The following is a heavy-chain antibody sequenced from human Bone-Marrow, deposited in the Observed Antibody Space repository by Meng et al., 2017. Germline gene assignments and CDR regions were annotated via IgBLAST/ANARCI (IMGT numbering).Heavy chain of an antibody. Sequence: QVQLVQSGAEVKKPGSSVKVSCKASGGTFSTYTINGVRQAPGLGLEWMGRIIPMLGIVNHAQKFQGRVTITADKSTSTAYMELSSLRSDDTAVYYCATDLQWELRPRIDYWGQGTLVTVSS. CDR1: GGTFSTYT. CDR2: IIPMLGIV. J-gene: IGHJ4*02. D-gene: IGHD1-26*01. CDR3: ATDLQWELRPRIDY. V-gene: IGHV1-69*08.